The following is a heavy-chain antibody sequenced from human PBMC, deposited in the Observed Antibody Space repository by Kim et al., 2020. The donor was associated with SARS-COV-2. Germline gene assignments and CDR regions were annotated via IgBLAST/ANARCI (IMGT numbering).Heavy chain of an antibody. CDR2: ISYDGSNK. CDR3: ARDRVWYDYYYDSSGLDY. D-gene: IGHD3-22*01. J-gene: IGHJ4*02. Sequence: GGSLRLSCAASGFTFSSYAMHWVRQAPGKGLEWVAVISYDGSNKYYADSVKGRFTISRDNSKNTLYLQMNSLRAEDTAVYYCARDRVWYDYYYDSSGLDYWGQGTLVTVSS. V-gene: IGHV3-30-3*01. CDR1: GFTFSSYA.